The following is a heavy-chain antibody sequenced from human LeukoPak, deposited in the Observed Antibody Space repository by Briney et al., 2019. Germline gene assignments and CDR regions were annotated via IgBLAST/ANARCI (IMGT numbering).Heavy chain of an antibody. CDR2: IYYDGST. CDR3: ARRELAYYFDY. D-gene: IGHD3-10*01. V-gene: IGHV4-59*08. J-gene: IGHJ4*02. CDR1: GDSISSYY. Sequence: PSETLSLTCTVSGDSISSYYWSWIRQPPGKGLEWIGYIYYDGSTKYNPSLKSRVTISVDTSKNQFSLKLSSVTAADTAAYYCARRELAYYFDYWGQGTLVTVSS.